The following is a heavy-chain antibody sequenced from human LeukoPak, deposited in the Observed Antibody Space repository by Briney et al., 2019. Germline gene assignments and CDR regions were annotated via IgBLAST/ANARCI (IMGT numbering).Heavy chain of an antibody. CDR3: AREEQLVRGGNWFDP. D-gene: IGHD6-13*01. CDR1: GYTFTSYY. Sequence: ASVKVSCKASGYTFTSYYMHWVRQAPGQGLEWMGRINPNSGGTNYAQKFQGRVTMTRDTSISTAYMELSRLRSDDTAVYYCAREEQLVRGGNWFDPWGQGTLVTVSS. CDR2: INPNSGGT. J-gene: IGHJ5*02. V-gene: IGHV1-2*06.